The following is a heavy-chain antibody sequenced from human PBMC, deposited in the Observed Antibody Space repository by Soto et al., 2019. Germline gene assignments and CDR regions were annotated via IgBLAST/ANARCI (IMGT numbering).Heavy chain of an antibody. CDR2: INPSGGST. J-gene: IGHJ4*02. CDR3: ARAVTVTTDFEY. V-gene: IGHV1-46*01. CDR1: GYTFTSYY. D-gene: IGHD4-17*01. Sequence: GASVKVSCKASGYTFTSYYMHWVRQAPGQGLEWMGIINPSGGSTSYAQKFQGRVTMTRDTSTSTAYMELSSLRPEDTAVYYCARAVTVTTDFEYWGQAHLITVAS.